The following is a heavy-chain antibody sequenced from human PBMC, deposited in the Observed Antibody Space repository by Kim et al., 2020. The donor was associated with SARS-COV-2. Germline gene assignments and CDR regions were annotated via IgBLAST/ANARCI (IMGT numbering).Heavy chain of an antibody. CDR2: ISWDGGST. CDR1: GFTFDDYT. D-gene: IGHD6-25*01. CDR3: AKDINGKGGSAGYYYYGMDV. J-gene: IGHJ6*02. V-gene: IGHV3-43*01. Sequence: GGSLRLSCAASGFTFDDYTMHWVRQAPGKGLEWVSLISWDGGSTYYADSVKGRFTISRDNSKNSLYLQMNSLRTEDTALYYCAKDINGKGGSAGYYYYGMDVWGQGTTVTVSS.